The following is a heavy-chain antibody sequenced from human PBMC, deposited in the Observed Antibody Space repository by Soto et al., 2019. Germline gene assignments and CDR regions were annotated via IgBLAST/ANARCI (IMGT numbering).Heavy chain of an antibody. V-gene: IGHV3-21*01. D-gene: IGHD4-4*01. CDR2: ISSSSSYI. CDR1: GFTFSSYS. CDR3: ARDLAVTTLGYFDY. J-gene: IGHJ4*02. Sequence: GGSLRLSCAASGFTFSSYSMNWVRQAPGKGLEWVSSISSSSSYIYYADSVKGRFTISRDNAKNSLYLQMNSLRAEDTAVYYCARDLAVTTLGYFDYWGQGTLVTVSS.